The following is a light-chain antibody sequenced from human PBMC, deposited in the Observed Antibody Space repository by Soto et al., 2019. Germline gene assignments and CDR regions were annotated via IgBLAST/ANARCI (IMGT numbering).Light chain of an antibody. CDR1: QSVNSN. Sequence: EIVMTQSPATLSASPGERATLSCRASQSVNSNLAWYQQKPGQAPRLLIYSASTRATGISAVFSGSGSGSEXTXXIXSLQSDDFAXYYXXQYNNWPLTFGLGTKVEIK. J-gene: IGKJ1*01. CDR2: SAS. CDR3: XQYNNWPLT. V-gene: IGKV3-15*01.